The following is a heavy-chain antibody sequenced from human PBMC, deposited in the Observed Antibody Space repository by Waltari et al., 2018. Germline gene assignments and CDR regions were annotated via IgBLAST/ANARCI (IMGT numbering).Heavy chain of an antibody. CDR2: IYYSGST. J-gene: IGHJ3*02. CDR1: GGSISSYY. Sequence: QVQLQESGPGLVKPSETLSLTCTVSGGSISSYYWSWIRQPPGKGLEWIGYIYYSGSTNYNPSLKSRVTISVDTSKNQCSLKLSSVTAADTAVYYCARSSGYQLLYGNRGAFDIWGQGTMVTVSS. CDR3: ARSSGYQLLYGNRGAFDI. V-gene: IGHV4-59*01. D-gene: IGHD2-2*02.